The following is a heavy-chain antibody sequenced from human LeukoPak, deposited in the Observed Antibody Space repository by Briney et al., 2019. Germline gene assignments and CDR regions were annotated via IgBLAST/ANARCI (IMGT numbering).Heavy chain of an antibody. V-gene: IGHV3-7*01. Sequence: GGSLRLSCVVSGFTFSSYWMTWVRQAPGKGLEWVANIKQDGSEKYYVDSVKGRFTISRDNAKNSLYLQMNSLRAEDTAVYYCARGHYDSSGYYYGSDYWGQGTLVTVSS. CDR3: ARGHYDSSGYYYGSDY. CDR2: IKQDGSEK. J-gene: IGHJ4*02. CDR1: GFTFSSYW. D-gene: IGHD3-22*01.